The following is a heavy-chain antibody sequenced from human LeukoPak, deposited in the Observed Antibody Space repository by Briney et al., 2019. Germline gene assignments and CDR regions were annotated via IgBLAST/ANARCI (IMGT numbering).Heavy chain of an antibody. J-gene: IGHJ3*01. D-gene: IGHD1-26*01. Sequence: ASVKVSCKASGYTFTGYYMHWVRQAPGQGLEWMGRFDPYSGGASYALKFEGRVTVTRDPSISTDYMELSRLRPDDTAVYYCAGGGGSYGGVWGQGTAVTVSS. CDR1: GYTFTGYY. CDR2: FDPYSGGA. V-gene: IGHV1-2*06. CDR3: AGGGGSYGGV.